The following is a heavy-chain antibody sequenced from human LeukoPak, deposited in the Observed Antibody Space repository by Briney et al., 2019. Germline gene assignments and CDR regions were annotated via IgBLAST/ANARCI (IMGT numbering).Heavy chain of an antibody. CDR3: ASRGRGYCSGGSRQLDY. D-gene: IGHD2-15*01. V-gene: IGHV3-23*01. J-gene: IGHJ4*02. CDR1: GFTFSSYA. CDR2: ISVSGGST. Sequence: GGSLRLSCAGSGFTFSSYAMSWVRQAPGKGLEWVSSISVSGGSTYYADSVKGRFTISRDNSKNTLYLQMNSLRAEDTAVYYCASRGRGYCSGGSRQLDYWGQGTLVTVSS.